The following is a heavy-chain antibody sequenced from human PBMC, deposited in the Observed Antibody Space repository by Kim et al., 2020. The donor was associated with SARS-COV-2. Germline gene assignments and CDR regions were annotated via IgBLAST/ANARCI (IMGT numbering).Heavy chain of an antibody. D-gene: IGHD2-8*02. J-gene: IGHJ4*02. CDR3: ARLSDGGLSPFDY. V-gene: IGHV4-31*03. CDR2: IYYSGST. Sequence: SETLSLTCTVSGGSISSGGYYWSWIRQHPGKGLEWIGYIYYSGSTYYNPSLKSRVTISVDTSKNQFSLKLSSVTAADTAVYYCARLSDGGLSPFDYWGQGTLVTVSS. CDR1: GGSISSGGYY.